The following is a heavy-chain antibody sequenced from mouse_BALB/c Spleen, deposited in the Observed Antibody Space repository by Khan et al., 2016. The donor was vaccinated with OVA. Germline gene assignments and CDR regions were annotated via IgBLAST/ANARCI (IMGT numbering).Heavy chain of an antibody. J-gene: IGHJ4*01. V-gene: IGHV9-3-1*01. CDR1: GFTFTNYG. Sequence: QRKGGQDGPELKKPGETVQISCKASGFTFTNYGMNWVRQAPGKGLKWMGWINTYNGEPTFTDDFKGRFAFSLETSASTAYLQINSLKNEDTATYFCARVGYNGTMDFWGQGTSVTVSS. D-gene: IGHD2-14*01. CDR3: ARVGYNGTMDF. CDR2: INTYNGEP.